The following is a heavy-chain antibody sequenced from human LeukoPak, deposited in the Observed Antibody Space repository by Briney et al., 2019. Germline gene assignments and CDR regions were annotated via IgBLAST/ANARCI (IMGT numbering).Heavy chain of an antibody. CDR1: GGSISSYY. Sequence: PSETLSLTCTVSGGSISSYYWSWIRQPPGKGLEWIGYIYYSGSTNYNPSLKSQVTISVDTSKNQFSLKLSSVIAADTAVYYCARLTYDSSGTRWGQGTLVTVSS. D-gene: IGHD3-22*01. V-gene: IGHV4-59*01. J-gene: IGHJ4*02. CDR2: IYYSGST. CDR3: ARLTYDSSGTR.